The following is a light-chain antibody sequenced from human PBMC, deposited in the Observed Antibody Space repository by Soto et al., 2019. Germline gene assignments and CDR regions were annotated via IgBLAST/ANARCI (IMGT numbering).Light chain of an antibody. CDR3: QQYNSYSHT. V-gene: IGKV1-5*03. CDR2: KAS. J-gene: IGKJ2*01. Sequence: DIQMTQSPSTLSASVGDRVTLTCRASQTISSWLAWYQQKPGKAPKLLIYKASSLESGVPSRFSGSGSGTEFTLTISSLQPVDFATYYCQQYNSYSHTFGQGTKLEIK. CDR1: QTISSW.